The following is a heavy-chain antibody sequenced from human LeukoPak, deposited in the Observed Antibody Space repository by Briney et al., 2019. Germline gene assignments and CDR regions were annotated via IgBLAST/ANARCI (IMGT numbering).Heavy chain of an antibody. J-gene: IGHJ6*03. D-gene: IGHD6-13*01. V-gene: IGHV4-59*01. Sequence: SETLSLTCTVSGGSISSYYWSWIRQPPGKGLEWIGYIYYSGSTNYNPSLKSRVTISVDTSKNQFSLKLSSVTAADTAVYYCARDSRIAAAGALGDDYYYYMDVWGKGTTVTVSS. CDR1: GGSISSYY. CDR3: ARDSRIAAAGALGDDYYYYMDV. CDR2: IYYSGST.